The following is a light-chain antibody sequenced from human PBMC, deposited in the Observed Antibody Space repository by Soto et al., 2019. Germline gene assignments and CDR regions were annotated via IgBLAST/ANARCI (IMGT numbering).Light chain of an antibody. J-gene: IGKJ5*01. CDR3: QQLNSYPIT. CDR2: AAS. Sequence: DIQLTQSPSFLSGSVGDRVTITCRASQGISSYLAWYQQKPGKAPKLLIYAASTLQSGVPSRFSGSGSGTEFTLTISSLQPEDFATYYCQQLNSYPITFGQGTRLEF. CDR1: QGISSY. V-gene: IGKV1-9*01.